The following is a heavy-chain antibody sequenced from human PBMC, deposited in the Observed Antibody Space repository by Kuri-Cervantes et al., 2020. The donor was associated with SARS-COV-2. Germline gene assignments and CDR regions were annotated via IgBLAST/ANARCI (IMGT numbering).Heavy chain of an antibody. CDR3: ARGGGAVLTGYPGYDVDYYFEY. J-gene: IGHJ4*02. D-gene: IGHD5-12*01. V-gene: IGHV4-39*07. CDR2: MYYSGST. CDR1: GDSISSSRYY. Sequence: SETLSLTCTVSGDSISSSRYYWGWIRQPPGKGLEWIGSMYYSGSTYYNPSLESRVTISVDTSKNQFSLNLRSVTAADTALYFCARGGGAVLTGYPGYDVDYYFEYWGQGSLVTVSS.